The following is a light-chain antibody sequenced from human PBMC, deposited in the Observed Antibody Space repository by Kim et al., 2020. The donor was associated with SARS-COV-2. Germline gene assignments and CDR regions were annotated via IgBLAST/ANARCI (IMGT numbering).Light chain of an antibody. CDR3: QQRGDWPLT. CDR1: QSVRTF. J-gene: IGKJ5*01. CDR2: DTS. V-gene: IGKV3-11*01. Sequence: LSPGERATLSCRASQSVRTFLGWYQQKPGQAPRLLIYDTSHRATGTPARFSGSGSGTDFTLTISSLESEDFAVYYCQQRGDWPLTFGQGTRLEIK.